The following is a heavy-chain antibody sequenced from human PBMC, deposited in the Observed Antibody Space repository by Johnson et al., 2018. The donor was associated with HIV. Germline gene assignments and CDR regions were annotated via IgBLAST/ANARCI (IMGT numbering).Heavy chain of an antibody. J-gene: IGHJ3*01. V-gene: IGHV3-30*18. CDR1: GFTFSSYD. CDR3: AKDGGRWSYSFDV. D-gene: IGHD3-16*01. Sequence: QVQLVESGGGVVQPGRSLRLSCAASGFTFSSYDMHWVRQAPGKGLEWVAVISYDGSDKSYADSVKGRFTVSRDNSKNTLYLQMNSLRGEDTAMYYCAKDGGRWSYSFDVWGQGTMVSVSS. CDR2: ISYDGSDK.